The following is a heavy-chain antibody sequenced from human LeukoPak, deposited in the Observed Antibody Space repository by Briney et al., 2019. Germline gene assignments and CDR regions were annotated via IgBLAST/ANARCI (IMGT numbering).Heavy chain of an antibody. CDR3: ARENRITMVRGVIWGYFDY. J-gene: IGHJ4*02. CDR1: GFTFSSYS. CDR2: ISSSSSYI. Sequence: GGSLRLSCAASGFTFSSYSMNWVRQAPGKGLEWVSSISSSSSYIYYADSVKGRFTISRDNAKNSLYLQMNSPRAEDTAVYYCARENRITMVRGVIWGYFDYWGQGTLVTVSS. D-gene: IGHD3-10*01. V-gene: IGHV3-21*01.